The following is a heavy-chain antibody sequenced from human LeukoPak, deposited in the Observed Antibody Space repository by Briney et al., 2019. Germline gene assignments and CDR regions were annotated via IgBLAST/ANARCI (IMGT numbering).Heavy chain of an antibody. D-gene: IGHD2/OR15-2a*01. CDR2: IYYSGST. V-gene: IGHV4-39*01. CDR1: GGSISSSNYY. J-gene: IGHJ5*02. CDR3: SRHEKTFNWFDP. Sequence: SETQSLTCTVSGGSISSSNYYWGWIRQPPGKGLEWIGSIYYSGSTYYNPSLKSRVTMSVDSSKNQFSLKLTSVTAADTAVYYCSRHEKTFNWFDPWGQGTLVTVSS.